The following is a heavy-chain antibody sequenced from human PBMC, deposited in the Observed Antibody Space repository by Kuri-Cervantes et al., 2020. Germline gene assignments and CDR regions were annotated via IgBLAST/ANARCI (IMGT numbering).Heavy chain of an antibody. CDR3: ARDAYSSSPYYMDV. D-gene: IGHD6-13*01. CDR2: TSNDGSKT. V-gene: IGHV3-30-3*01. Sequence: GGSLRLSCAASGFTFSNYAMHWVRQAPGKGLDWVTVTSNDGSKTYYADSVKGRFTISRDNSKNTLYLQMNSLRAEDTAVYYCARDAYSSSPYYMDVWGKGTTVTVSS. J-gene: IGHJ6*03. CDR1: GFTFSNYA.